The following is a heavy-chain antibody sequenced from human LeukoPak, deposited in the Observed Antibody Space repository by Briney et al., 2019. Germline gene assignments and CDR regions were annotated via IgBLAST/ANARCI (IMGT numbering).Heavy chain of an antibody. J-gene: IGHJ4*02. CDR2: ISSSSSYI. V-gene: IGHV3-21*01. D-gene: IGHD2-2*02. CDR3: ARDPKCSSTSCYTGAY. Sequence: GGSLRLSCAASGFTFSSYSMNWVRQAPGKGLEWVSSISSSSSYIYYADSVKGRFTISRDNAKNSLYLQMNSLRAEDTAVYYCARDPKCSSTSCYTGAYWGQGTLVTVSS. CDR1: GFTFSSYS.